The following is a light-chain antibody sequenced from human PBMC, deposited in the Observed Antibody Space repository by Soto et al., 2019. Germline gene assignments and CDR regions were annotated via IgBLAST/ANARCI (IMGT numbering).Light chain of an antibody. CDR3: LLYFDGVGV. V-gene: IGLV7-43*01. CDR1: TGSVTTSHY. J-gene: IGLJ3*02. Sequence: QTVVTQEPSLTVSPGGTVTLTCGSGTGSVTTSHYPTWVQQKPGQPPRTLLYSTSNRQSWTPARCSASVRGGKAALTLSGVRPEDEADYYCLLYFDGVGVFGGGTKLTVL. CDR2: STS.